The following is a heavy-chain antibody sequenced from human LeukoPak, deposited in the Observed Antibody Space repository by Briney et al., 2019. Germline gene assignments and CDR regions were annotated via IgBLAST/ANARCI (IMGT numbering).Heavy chain of an antibody. CDR1: GFTFSSYW. Sequence: GGSLRLSCAASGFTFSSYWMNWARQAPGKGLEWVSYISTTSSNIYYATSVEGRFTISRDNAKNLVYLHMDSLRDEDTAVYYCSRDGGFWSAYPLDYWGQGALVTVSS. J-gene: IGHJ4*02. CDR3: SRDGGFWSAYPLDY. D-gene: IGHD3-3*01. CDR2: ISTTSSNI. V-gene: IGHV3-48*02.